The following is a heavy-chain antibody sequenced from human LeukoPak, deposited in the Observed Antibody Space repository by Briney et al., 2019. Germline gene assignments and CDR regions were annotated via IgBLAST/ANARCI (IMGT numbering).Heavy chain of an antibody. CDR2: ISPSATTI. V-gene: IGHV3-48*01. CDR1: AFTFSGYS. Sequence: GGFLRLSCAASAFTFSGYSMNWDRQAPGKGLEWVSYISPSATTIYYADSVKGRFTISRDNAKNSLYLQMNSLRAEDTAVYYCAREYSSSSGRSFDYWGQGTLVTVSS. J-gene: IGHJ4*02. CDR3: AREYSSSSGRSFDY. D-gene: IGHD6-6*01.